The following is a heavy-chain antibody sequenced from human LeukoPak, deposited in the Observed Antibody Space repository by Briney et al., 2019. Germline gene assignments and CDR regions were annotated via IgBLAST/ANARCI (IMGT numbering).Heavy chain of an antibody. D-gene: IGHD6-13*01. CDR2: IYYSGST. Sequence: SETLSLTCTVSGGSISSSSYSWGWIRQPPGKGLEWIGSIYYSGSTYYNPSLKSRVTISVDTSKNQFSLKLSSVTAADTAVYYCARRRIAAAGSHYFDYWGQGTLVTVSS. J-gene: IGHJ4*02. CDR1: GGSISSSSYS. V-gene: IGHV4-39*01. CDR3: ARRRIAAAGSHYFDY.